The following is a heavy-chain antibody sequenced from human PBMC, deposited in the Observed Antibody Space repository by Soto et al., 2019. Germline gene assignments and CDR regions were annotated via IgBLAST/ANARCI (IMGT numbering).Heavy chain of an antibody. CDR2: VYWDDDK. D-gene: IGHD6-6*01. CDR3: AHSALEAARARLSSFAY. Sequence: QITLKESGPTLVKPTQTLTLTCTFSGFSLSTSSVRVGWIRQPPGKALEWLALVYWDDDKHYSPSLKNRLTITKHTSKNQVVLTMTNMDPVDTATYYCAHSALEAARARLSSFAYWGRGTLVTVSS. J-gene: IGHJ4*02. CDR1: GFSLSTSSVR. V-gene: IGHV2-5*02.